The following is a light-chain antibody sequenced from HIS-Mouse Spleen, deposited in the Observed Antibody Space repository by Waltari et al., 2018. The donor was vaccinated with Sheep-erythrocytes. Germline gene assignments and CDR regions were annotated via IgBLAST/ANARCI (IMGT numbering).Light chain of an antibody. V-gene: IGLV2-23*01. J-gene: IGLJ2*01. CDR1: TREFGSYNL. Sequence: QSALTQPSSVSGSPGQSITISCTGTTREFGSYNLVSWYQQHPGKAPKLMIYEGSKRPSGVSNRFSGSKSGNTASLTISGLQAEDEADYYCCSYAGSSTVVFGGGTKLTVL. CDR3: CSYAGSSTVV. CDR2: EGS.